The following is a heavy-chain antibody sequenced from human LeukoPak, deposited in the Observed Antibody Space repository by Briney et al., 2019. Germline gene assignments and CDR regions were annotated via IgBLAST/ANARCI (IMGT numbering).Heavy chain of an antibody. Sequence: PGGSLRLSCAASGFTFSNAWMSWVRQAPGKGLEWVGRIKSKTDGGTTGYAAPVKGRFTISRDDSKNTLYLQMNSLKTEDTAVYYCTTDYYSIFGVAPYWYYGMDVWGQGTTVTVSS. CDR2: IKSKTDGGTT. D-gene: IGHD3-3*01. CDR3: TTDYYSIFGVAPYWYYGMDV. V-gene: IGHV3-15*01. CDR1: GFTFSNAW. J-gene: IGHJ6*02.